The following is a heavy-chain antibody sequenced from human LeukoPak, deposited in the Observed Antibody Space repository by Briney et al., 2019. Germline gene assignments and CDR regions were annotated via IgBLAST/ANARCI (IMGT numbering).Heavy chain of an antibody. CDR2: ISTGGDI. CDR1: AGSICNSY. CDR3: VRGPGRGYDLEP. D-gene: IGHD3-22*01. V-gene: IGHV4-4*08. J-gene: IGHJ5*02. Sequence: SDTLSLTCAVSAGSICNSYCSWARQPPGKGLEFIGYISTGGDINYNPSLRSRATMSINTSKNQLSLTLTSVTTADTAVYFCVRGPGRGYDLEPWGQGSLVTVS.